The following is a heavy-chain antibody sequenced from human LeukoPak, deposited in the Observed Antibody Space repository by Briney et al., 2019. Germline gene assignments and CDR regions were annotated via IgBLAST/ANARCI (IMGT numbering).Heavy chain of an antibody. CDR2: IHHSGST. CDR3: ARDRFGMSATGTDFDY. V-gene: IGHV4-38-2*02. Sequence: SETLSLTCAVYGGSFSGYYWGWIRQPPGKGLEWIGSIHHSGSTYYNPTLKSRVTVSVDTFKTQISLTLSSVTAAETAVYYCARDRFGMSATGTDFDYWGQGILVTVSS. J-gene: IGHJ4*02. CDR1: GGSFSGYY. D-gene: IGHD6-13*01.